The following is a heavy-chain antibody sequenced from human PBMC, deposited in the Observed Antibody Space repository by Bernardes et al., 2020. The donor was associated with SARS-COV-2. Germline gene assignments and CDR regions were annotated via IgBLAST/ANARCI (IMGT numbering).Heavy chain of an antibody. CDR2: ITAYNGNT. Sequence: ASVKVACKASGYTFTTYGISWVRHAPGQVIEWMGWITAYNGNTNYAQKLQGRVTMTTDTSTSTAYMELRSLRSDDTAVYYCASDTTVTQRYYYYYGMDVWGQGTTVTVSS. CDR1: GYTFTTYG. V-gene: IGHV1-18*01. CDR3: ASDTTVTQRYYYYYGMDV. J-gene: IGHJ6*02. D-gene: IGHD4-17*01.